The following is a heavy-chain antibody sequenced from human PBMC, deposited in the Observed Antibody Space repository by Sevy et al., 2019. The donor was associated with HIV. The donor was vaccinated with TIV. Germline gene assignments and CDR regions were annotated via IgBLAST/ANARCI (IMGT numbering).Heavy chain of an antibody. V-gene: IGHV3-7*01. CDR2: LKQDGSEK. J-gene: IGHJ4*02. D-gene: IGHD6-13*01. Sequence: GGSVRLSCAASGFTFSSYWMHWVRQAPGKGLEWVANLKQDGSEKYYVDSVKGRFTISRDNAKNSLYLQMNSLRAEDTAVYYCARALAAADNYWGQGTLVTVSS. CDR3: ARALAAADNY. CDR1: GFTFSSYW.